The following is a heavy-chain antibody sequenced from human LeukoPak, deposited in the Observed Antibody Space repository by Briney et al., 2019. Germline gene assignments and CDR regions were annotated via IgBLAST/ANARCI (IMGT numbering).Heavy chain of an antibody. D-gene: IGHD3-22*01. CDR3: ARYDSTFGWFDP. J-gene: IGHJ5*02. V-gene: IGHV4-39*01. CDR1: GGFISSSTSY. Sequence: PSETLSLTCTLSGGFISSSTSYWGWIRQPPGKGLEWIGSMHYSASTYYNPSLKSRVTISVDTSKNQFSLKLSSVTAADKAVYYCARYDSTFGWFDPWGQGTLVTVSS. CDR2: MHYSAST.